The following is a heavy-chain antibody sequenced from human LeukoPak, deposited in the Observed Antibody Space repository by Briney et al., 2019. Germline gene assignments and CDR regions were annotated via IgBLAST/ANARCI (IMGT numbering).Heavy chain of an antibody. CDR2: IYYSGST. D-gene: IGHD3-22*01. Sequence: SETLSLTCTVSGDSISSGSYYWSWIRQPPGKGLEWIGYIYYSGSTYYNPSLKSRVTISIDTSKNQFSLKLSSVTAADTAVYYCAREVGRRYYYDSSGYHYYFDYWGQGTLVTVSS. V-gene: IGHV4-30-4*01. CDR1: GDSISSGSYY. J-gene: IGHJ4*02. CDR3: AREVGRRYYYDSSGYHYYFDY.